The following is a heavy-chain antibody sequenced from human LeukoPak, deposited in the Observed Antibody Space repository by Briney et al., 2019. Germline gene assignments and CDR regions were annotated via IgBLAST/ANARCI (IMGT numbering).Heavy chain of an antibody. D-gene: IGHD4-11*01. J-gene: IGHJ5*02. CDR1: GYTFTSYG. V-gene: IGHV1-18*01. CDR3: ARDYSNSRRGWFDP. CDR2: ISAYNGHT. Sequence: AAVKVSCKASGYTFTSYGISWVRQAPGQGLELMGWISAYNGHTNYAQKLQGRVTMTTDTSTSTAYMELRSLRSDDTAVYYCARDYSNSRRGWFDPWGQGTLVTVSS.